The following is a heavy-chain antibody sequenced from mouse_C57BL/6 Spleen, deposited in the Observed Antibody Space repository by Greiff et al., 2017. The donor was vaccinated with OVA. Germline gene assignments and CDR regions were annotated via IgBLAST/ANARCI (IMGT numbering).Heavy chain of an antibody. J-gene: IGHJ3*01. D-gene: IGHD1-1*01. CDR3: AREGSYDYWRGFAN. Sequence: QVQLQQPGAELVKPGASVKLSCKASGYTFTSYWMHWVKQRPGRGLEWIGRIDPNSGGTKYNEKFKSKATLTVDKPSSTAYMQLRSLTSEDSAVYYCAREGSYDYWRGFANEGQGTLFLFSA. CDR1: GYTFTSYW. V-gene: IGHV1-72*01. CDR2: IDPNSGGT.